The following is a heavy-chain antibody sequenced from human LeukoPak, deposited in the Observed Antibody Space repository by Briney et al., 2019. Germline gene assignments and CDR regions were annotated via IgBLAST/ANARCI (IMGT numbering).Heavy chain of an antibody. V-gene: IGHV3-30-3*01. CDR2: ISYDGSNK. J-gene: IGHJ4*02. Sequence: RRCLRLSCAAPGFTFSSYAMHWVRQAPGKGLEWVAVISYDGSNKYYADSVKGRFTISRDNSKNTLYLQMNSLRAEDTAVYYCARHPRNYRPFDYWGEGTLVTVSS. CDR1: GFTFSSYA. D-gene: IGHD5-24*01. CDR3: ARHPRNYRPFDY.